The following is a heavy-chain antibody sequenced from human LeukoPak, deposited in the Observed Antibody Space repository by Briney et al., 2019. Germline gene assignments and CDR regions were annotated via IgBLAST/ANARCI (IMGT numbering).Heavy chain of an antibody. CDR3: ARAFSSVVPAGVYDY. V-gene: IGHV1-18*01. CDR2: ISAYNGNT. J-gene: IGHJ4*02. D-gene: IGHD2-2*01. Sequence: ASVKVSCKASGYTFTSYGISWVRQAPGQGLEWMGWISAYNGNTNYAQKLQGRVTMTTDTSTSTAYMELRSLRSDDTAVYYCARAFSSVVPAGVYDYWGQGTLVTVSS. CDR1: GYTFTSYG.